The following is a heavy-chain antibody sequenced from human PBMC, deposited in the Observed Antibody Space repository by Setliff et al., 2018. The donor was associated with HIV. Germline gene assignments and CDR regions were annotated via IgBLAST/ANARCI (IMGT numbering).Heavy chain of an antibody. V-gene: IGHV4-39*01. CDR3: AAAEGQGPWYFFDN. Sequence: PSETLSLTCSVSGASISSPIYYWGWIRQAPGKGLEWIGNIYYNGNTNYKPSLERRLTISVDTSKNQFSLSLSSVTATDTALYFCAAAEGQGPWYFFDNWGQGTQVTVSS. CDR1: GASISSPIYY. CDR2: IYYNGNT. J-gene: IGHJ4*02. D-gene: IGHD6-13*01.